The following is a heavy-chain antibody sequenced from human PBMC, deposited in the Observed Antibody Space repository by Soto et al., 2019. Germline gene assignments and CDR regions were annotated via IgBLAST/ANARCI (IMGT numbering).Heavy chain of an antibody. D-gene: IGHD3-22*01. J-gene: IGHJ3*02. CDR2: ISGSGGST. V-gene: IGHV3-23*01. CDR1: GFTFSSYA. Sequence: GGSLRLSCAASGFTFSSYAMSWVRQAPGKGLEWVSAISGSGGSTYYADSVKGRFTISRDNSKNTLYLQMNSLRAEDTAVYYCAKDGHYDSSGYYQSAFDIWGQGTTVTVSS. CDR3: AKDGHYDSSGYYQSAFDI.